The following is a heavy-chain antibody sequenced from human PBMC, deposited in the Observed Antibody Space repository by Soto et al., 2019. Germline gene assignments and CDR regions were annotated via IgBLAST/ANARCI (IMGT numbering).Heavy chain of an antibody. CDR3: AREPHTVSSDAFDI. CDR2: ISSSSSYI. Sequence: EVQLVESGGGLVKPGGSLRLSCAASGFTFSSYSMNWVRQAPGKGLEWVSSISSSSSYIYYADSVKGRFTISRDNAKNSLYLQMKSLRAEDTAVYYCAREPHTVSSDAFDIWGQGTMVTVSS. CDR1: GFTFSSYS. J-gene: IGHJ3*02. D-gene: IGHD2-15*01. V-gene: IGHV3-21*01.